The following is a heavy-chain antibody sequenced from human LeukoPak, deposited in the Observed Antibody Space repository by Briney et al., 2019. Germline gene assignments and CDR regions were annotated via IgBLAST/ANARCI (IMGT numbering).Heavy chain of an antibody. V-gene: IGHV3-21*03. Sequence: GGSLRLSCAASGFTFSSYSMNWVRQAPGKGLEWVSSIISSSSFIYYADSVKGRFTISRDNAKNSLYLQMNSLRAEDTAVYYCARDFGGYCSSSSCYLGFLDYWGQGTLVTVSS. CDR2: IISSSSFI. D-gene: IGHD2-2*01. CDR3: ARDFGGYCSSSSCYLGFLDY. J-gene: IGHJ4*02. CDR1: GFTFSSYS.